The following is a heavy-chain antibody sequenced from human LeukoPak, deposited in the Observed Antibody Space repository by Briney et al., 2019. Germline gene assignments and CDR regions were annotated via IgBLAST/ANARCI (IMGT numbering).Heavy chain of an antibody. CDR1: TGSISGYY. CDR2: RYYSGAS. J-gene: IGHJ4*02. V-gene: IGHV4-59*08. CDR3: ARALSGSTAVFDS. D-gene: IGHD1-26*01. Sequence: AETLSLSCAVSTGSISGYYWSWIRQPPGKGLEWIGFRYYSGASTYNPSLRGRVTISVDRSKSQVSLKMTSVTAADTAVYYCARALSGSTAVFDSWGQGTLVSVSS.